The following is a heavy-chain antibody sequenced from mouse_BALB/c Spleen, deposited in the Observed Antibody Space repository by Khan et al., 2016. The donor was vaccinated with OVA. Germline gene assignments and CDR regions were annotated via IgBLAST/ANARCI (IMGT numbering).Heavy chain of an antibody. CDR1: GFSLTNYG. CDR3: ARNYDYDEGLAY. V-gene: IGHV2-2*02. CDR2: IWSGGST. Sequence: QVQLKQSGLGLVQPSQSLSITCTVSGFSLTNYGVHWVRQSPGKGLEWLGVIWSGGSTDYHAAFISRLSISKDNSKSQVFFKMNSLQPNDTAMYYSARNYDYDEGLAYWGQGTLVTVSA. J-gene: IGHJ3*01. D-gene: IGHD2-4*01.